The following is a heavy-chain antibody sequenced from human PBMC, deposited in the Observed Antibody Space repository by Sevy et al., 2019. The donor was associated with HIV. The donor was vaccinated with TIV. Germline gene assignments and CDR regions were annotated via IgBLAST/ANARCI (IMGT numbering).Heavy chain of an antibody. Sequence: SETLSLTCGVYGGSFSGYYWSWIRQPPGKGLEWIGEINHSGSTNCNPSLKSRVTISVDTSKNQFVLRLNSVTAADTAVYYCARERLQFHDTFDIWDQGTMVTVSS. CDR2: INHSGST. J-gene: IGHJ3*02. CDR1: GGSFSGYY. CDR3: ARERLQFHDTFDI. D-gene: IGHD6-25*01. V-gene: IGHV4-34*01.